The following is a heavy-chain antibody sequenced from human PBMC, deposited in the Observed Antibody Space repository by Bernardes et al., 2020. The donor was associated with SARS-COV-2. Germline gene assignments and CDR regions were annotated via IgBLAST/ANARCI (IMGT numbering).Heavy chain of an antibody. Sequence: GGSLRLSCAASGFTFSNSDMNWVHQAPGKGLEWVSGVSWNGSRTHYADSVKGRFIISRDNSRNTLYLQTNSLRAEDTAVYYCASDLYSSSWLGYYYYGMDVWGQGTTVTVSS. CDR2: VSWNGSRT. J-gene: IGHJ6*02. CDR3: ASDLYSSSWLGYYYYGMDV. CDR1: GFTFSNSD. D-gene: IGHD6-13*01. V-gene: IGHV3-35*01.